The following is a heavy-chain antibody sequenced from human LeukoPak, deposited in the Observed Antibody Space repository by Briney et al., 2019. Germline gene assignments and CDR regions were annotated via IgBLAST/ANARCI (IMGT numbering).Heavy chain of an antibody. CDR3: ATGDFWSGYFDY. Sequence: ASVKVSCKVSGYTLTELSMHWVRQAPGKGLEWMGGFDSEDGETIYAQKFQGSVTMTEDTSTDTAYMELSSLRSEDTAVYYCATGDFWSGYFDYWGQGTPVTVSS. V-gene: IGHV1-24*01. CDR1: GYTLTELS. D-gene: IGHD3-3*01. CDR2: FDSEDGET. J-gene: IGHJ4*02.